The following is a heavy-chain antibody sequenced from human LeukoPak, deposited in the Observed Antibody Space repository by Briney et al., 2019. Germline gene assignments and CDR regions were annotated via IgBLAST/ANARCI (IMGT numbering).Heavy chain of an antibody. CDR2: IGGSGGGA. V-gene: IGHV3-23*01. D-gene: IGHD3-16*01. Sequence: GGTLRLSCAASGFTFSLHGMSWVRQAPGKGLEWVAGIGGSGGGAYYAEALTGRSTISRDNSKNTVYLQMNDLRVEDTAIYYCAKGGLRGGTYNDDFWGQGTLVTVSS. CDR3: AKGGLRGGTYNDDF. CDR1: GFTFSLHG. J-gene: IGHJ4*02.